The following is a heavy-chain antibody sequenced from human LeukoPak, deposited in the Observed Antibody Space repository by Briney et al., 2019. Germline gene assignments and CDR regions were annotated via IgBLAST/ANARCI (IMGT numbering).Heavy chain of an antibody. Sequence: PGGALRLSCAAFGFTFSSYEMNWVRQAPGKGLEWVSCISTSGSTIYYADSVKGRFTISRDNAKNSLYLQMNSLRAEDTAVYYCARLQWLAFDYWGQGTLVTVSS. V-gene: IGHV3-48*03. J-gene: IGHJ4*02. D-gene: IGHD6-19*01. CDR1: GFTFSSYE. CDR2: ISTSGSTI. CDR3: ARLQWLAFDY.